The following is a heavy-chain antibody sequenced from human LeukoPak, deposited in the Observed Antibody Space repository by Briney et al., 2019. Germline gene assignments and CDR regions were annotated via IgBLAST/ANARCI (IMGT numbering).Heavy chain of an antibody. J-gene: IGHJ3*02. D-gene: IGHD2-8*02. CDR2: IYNSESR. CDR1: GGSLSSYY. V-gene: IGHV4-59*01. CDR3: ARLGGTGPLAAFDI. Sequence: SETLSLTCSVSGGSLSSYYWSWIRQPPGKGLEWIGYIYNSESRSYNPSLKSRLTISVDTSENQVSLKLSSVTAADTAVYYCARLGGTGPLAAFDIWGQGTTVIVSS.